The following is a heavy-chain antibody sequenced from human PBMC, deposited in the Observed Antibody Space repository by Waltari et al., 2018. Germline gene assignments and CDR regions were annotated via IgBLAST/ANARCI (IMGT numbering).Heavy chain of an antibody. D-gene: IGHD6-13*01. CDR1: GYSISSGYY. J-gene: IGHJ2*01. Sequence: QVQLQESGPGLVKPSETLSLTCAVSGYSISSGYYWGWIRQPPGKGLEWIGSIYHSGSTYYNPSLKSRVTISVDTSKNQFSLKLSSVTAADTAVYYYARRGSSSWYLDLWGRGTLVTVSS. CDR2: IYHSGST. CDR3: ARRGSSSWYLDL. V-gene: IGHV4-38-2*01.